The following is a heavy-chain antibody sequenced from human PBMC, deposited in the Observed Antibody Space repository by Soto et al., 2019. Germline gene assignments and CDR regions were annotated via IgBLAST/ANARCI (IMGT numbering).Heavy chain of an antibody. Sequence: QVHLVQSGAEVKMPGASVKVSCKASGFTFTSYAITWVRKAPGQGLEGMGWISAYNGATNYEQNFQGRVTMTTDSCTSTAYMELGSLTSDDTAVYFCVRDFTGWPPDGVDSWGQGTLIIVSA. CDR3: VRDFTGWPPDGVDS. J-gene: IGHJ4*02. D-gene: IGHD3-16*01. CDR1: GFTFTSYA. V-gene: IGHV1-18*01. CDR2: ISAYNGAT.